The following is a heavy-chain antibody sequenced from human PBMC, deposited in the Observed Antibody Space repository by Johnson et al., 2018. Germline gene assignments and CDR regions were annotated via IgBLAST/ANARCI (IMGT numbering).Heavy chain of an antibody. CDR2: ISWTSGSI. J-gene: IGHJ3*02. D-gene: IGHD3-22*01. V-gene: IGHV3-9*01. CDR3: AKGYDYDSRVGVAFDI. CDR1: GFTFDDYA. Sequence: VQLVQSGGGLVQPGRSLRLSCAASGFTFDDYAMHWVRQAPGKGLAWVSGISWTSGSIGYADAVKGRFTITRDNSKHSLYLQMNSLRAKDTALYYCAKGYDYDSRVGVAFDIWGQGTTVTVSS.